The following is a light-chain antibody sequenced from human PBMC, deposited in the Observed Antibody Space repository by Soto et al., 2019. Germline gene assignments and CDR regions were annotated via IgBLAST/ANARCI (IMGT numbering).Light chain of an antibody. CDR1: GSDIAGYNY. Sequence: QSVLAQPASVSGSPGQSITISCTGTGSDIAGYNYVSWFQQHPGKAPKLMMYQVTIRPSGVSNRFSGAKSGNTASLTISGLQAEDEAEYYCSSFTRSTTNYVFGTGAKV. CDR2: QVT. V-gene: IGLV2-14*01. CDR3: SSFTRSTTNYV. J-gene: IGLJ1*01.